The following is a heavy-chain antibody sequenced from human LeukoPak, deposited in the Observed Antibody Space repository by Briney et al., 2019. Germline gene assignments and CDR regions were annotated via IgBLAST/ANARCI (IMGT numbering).Heavy chain of an antibody. CDR1: GFTFSSYW. J-gene: IGHJ4*02. V-gene: IGHV3-23*01. D-gene: IGHD5-24*01. CDR3: AKGGDGYNYYFDY. Sequence: GGSLRLSCAASGFTFSSYWMHWVRQAPGKGLEWVSGISGSGGSIRYADSVKGRFIISRDNSKNTLYLQMNSLRAEDTAVYYCAKGGDGYNYYFDYWGQETLVTVSS. CDR2: ISGSGGSI.